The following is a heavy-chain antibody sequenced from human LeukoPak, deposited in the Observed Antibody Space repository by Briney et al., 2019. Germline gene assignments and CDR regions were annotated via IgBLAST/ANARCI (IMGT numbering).Heavy chain of an antibody. CDR3: ARDYIAETYYYDSSGAFDI. J-gene: IGHJ3*02. Sequence: GGSLRLSCAASGFTFDDYGMSWVRLAPGKGLEWVSGINWNGGSTGYADSVKGRFTISRDNAKNSLYLQMDSLRAEDTALYYCARDYIAETYYYDSSGAFDIWGQGTMVTVSS. V-gene: IGHV3-20*04. CDR2: INWNGGST. CDR1: GFTFDDYG. D-gene: IGHD3-22*01.